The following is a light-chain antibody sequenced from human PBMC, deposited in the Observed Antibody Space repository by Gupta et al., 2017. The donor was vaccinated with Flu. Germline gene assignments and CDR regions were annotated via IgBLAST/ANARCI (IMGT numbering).Light chain of an antibody. CDR2: EGT. CDR3: GSYGAGSTYV. J-gene: IGLJ1*01. Sequence: SALTQPASVSGSLGQSITISCTVTNSDVDIYDLFSWYQQHPGKAPKLIIYEGTKRPSGVSNRFAGSTSANTASLTISGLQAEDEADYYCGSYGAGSTYVFATGTKVTVL. CDR1: NSDVDIYDL. V-gene: IGLV2-23*01.